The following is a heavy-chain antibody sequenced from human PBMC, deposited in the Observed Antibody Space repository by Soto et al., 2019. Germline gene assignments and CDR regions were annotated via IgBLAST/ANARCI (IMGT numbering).Heavy chain of an antibody. CDR2: FDPEDGET. D-gene: IGHD1-7*01. CDR1: GYTLTELS. CDR3: ATNFPKLELTLFEY. J-gene: IGHJ4*02. Sequence: ASVKVSCKVSGYTLTELSMHWVRQAPGKGLEWMGGFDPEDGETIYAQKFQGRVTMTEDTSTDTAYMELSSLRSEDTAVYYCATNFPKLELTLFEYWGQGTLVTVSS. V-gene: IGHV1-24*01.